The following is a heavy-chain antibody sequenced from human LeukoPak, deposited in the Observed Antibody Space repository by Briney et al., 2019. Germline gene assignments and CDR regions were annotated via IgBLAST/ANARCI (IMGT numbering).Heavy chain of an antibody. CDR1: GINFSGYS. J-gene: IGHJ6*02. D-gene: IGHD3-22*01. CDR3: AIRGYYDTTYAYDYHAMDV. CDR2: ISRSSRTI. Sequence: GGSLRLSCAASGINFSGYSMHWVRQAPGKGLEWVSYISRSSRTIYYADSVKGRFTISRDNAKNSLHLQINSLRDEDTAVYYCAIRGYYDTTYAYDYHAMDVWGQGTAVTVSS. V-gene: IGHV3-48*02.